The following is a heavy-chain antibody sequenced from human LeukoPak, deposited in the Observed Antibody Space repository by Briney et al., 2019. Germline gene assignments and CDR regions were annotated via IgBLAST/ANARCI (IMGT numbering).Heavy chain of an antibody. Sequence: GGSLRLSCAASGFTFSDYYMNWIRQAPGRGLEWVSYIASSGSTIYYADSVKGRFTISRDNAKNLLYLQMNSLRVEDTAVYYCARQRRWGFDYWGQGTLVTVSS. V-gene: IGHV3-11*04. CDR2: IASSGSTI. D-gene: IGHD5-24*01. J-gene: IGHJ4*02. CDR3: ARQRRWGFDY. CDR1: GFTFSDYY.